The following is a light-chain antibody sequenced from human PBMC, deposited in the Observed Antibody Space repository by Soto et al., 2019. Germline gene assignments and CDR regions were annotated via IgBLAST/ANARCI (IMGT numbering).Light chain of an antibody. Sequence: QSVLTQPPSVSGAPGQRVTISCTESSSNIGAGYDVHWYQQLPGTAPKLLIYGNSNRPSGVPDRFSGSKSGTSASLAITGLQAEDEADYNCQSSDSSLSGYVFGTGTKLTVL. V-gene: IGLV1-40*01. CDR2: GNS. J-gene: IGLJ1*01. CDR1: SSNIGAGYD. CDR3: QSSDSSLSGYV.